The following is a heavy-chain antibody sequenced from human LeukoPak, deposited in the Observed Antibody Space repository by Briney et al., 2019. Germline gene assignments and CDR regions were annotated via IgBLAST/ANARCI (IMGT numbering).Heavy chain of an antibody. Sequence: SETLSLTCTVSGGSVTISYWSWIRQSAGEGLEWIGRVYISGDTKYNPSLKSRVIMSLDASKNQFSLSLRSVTAADTAVYYCARLIAEVGGGTNYFDTCGQGTLVTVSS. J-gene: IGHJ4*02. CDR2: VYISGDT. V-gene: IGHV4-4*07. CDR3: ARLIAEVGGGTNYFDT. D-gene: IGHD2-21*01. CDR1: GGSVTISY.